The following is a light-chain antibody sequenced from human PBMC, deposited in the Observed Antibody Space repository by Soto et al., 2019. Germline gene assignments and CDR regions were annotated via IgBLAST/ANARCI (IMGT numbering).Light chain of an antibody. V-gene: IGLV2-14*01. Sequence: QSVLTQPASVSGSPGQSITIPCTGTSSDIGGYDHVSWYQQHPGKAPKLMVYDVSNRPSGVSDRFSGSKPANTASLTISGLQAEDEADYYCNSYTTSSSLYVFGTGTKLTVL. CDR2: DVS. CDR3: NSYTTSSSLYV. J-gene: IGLJ1*01. CDR1: SSDIGGYDH.